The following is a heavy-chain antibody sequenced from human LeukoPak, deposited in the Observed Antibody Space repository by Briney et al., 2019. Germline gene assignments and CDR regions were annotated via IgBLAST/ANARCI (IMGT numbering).Heavy chain of an antibody. CDR2: ISYDGSNK. V-gene: IGHV3-30-3*01. CDR1: GFTFSSYA. J-gene: IGHJ4*02. D-gene: IGHD3-22*01. CDR3: ARDQSDYYDSSGYYDY. Sequence: PGGSLRLSCAASGFTFSSYAMPWVRQAPGKGLEWVAVISYDGSNKYYADSVKGRFTISRDNSKNTLYLQMSSLRAEDTAVYYCARDQSDYYDSSGYYDYWGQGTLVTVSS.